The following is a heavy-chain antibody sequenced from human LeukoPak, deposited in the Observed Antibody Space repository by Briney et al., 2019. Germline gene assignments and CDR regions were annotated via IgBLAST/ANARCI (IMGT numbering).Heavy chain of an antibody. Sequence: ASVKVSCKASGYTFTGYDINWVRQATGQGLEWMGWMNPNSGNTGYAQKFQGRVTMTRDTSTSTVYMELSSLRSEDTAVYYCARSMGATTPYYYYYGMDVWGQGTTVTVSS. CDR2: MNPNSGNT. J-gene: IGHJ6*02. D-gene: IGHD1-26*01. V-gene: IGHV1-8*01. CDR1: GYTFTGYD. CDR3: ARSMGATTPYYYYYGMDV.